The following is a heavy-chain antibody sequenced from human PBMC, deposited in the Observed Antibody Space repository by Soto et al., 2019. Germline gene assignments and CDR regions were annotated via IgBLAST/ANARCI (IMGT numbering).Heavy chain of an antibody. D-gene: IGHD4-17*01. J-gene: IGHJ5*02. CDR3: ARVWTTVTNWFDP. CDR1: GGSISSSNW. CDR2: IYHSGST. V-gene: IGHV4-4*02. Sequence: QVQLQESGPGLVKPSGTLSLTCAVSGGSISSSNWWSWVRQPPGKGLEWIGEIYHSGSTNYNPSLKSRVPXXXDXPKNQFSLKLSSVTAADTAVYYCARVWTTVTNWFDPWGQGTLVTVSS.